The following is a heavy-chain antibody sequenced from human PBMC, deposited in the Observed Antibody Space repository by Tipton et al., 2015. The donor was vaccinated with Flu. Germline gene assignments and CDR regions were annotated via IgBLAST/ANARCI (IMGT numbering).Heavy chain of an antibody. CDR2: MNPDGSEK. Sequence: SLRLSCATSGFTFSGYWMSWVRQVPGKGLEWVAFMNPDGSEKYYVDSVKGRFTISRDNARNSLYLQMNTLRAEDTAVLYCARLIEGLCAYYWGQGTLVTVSS. J-gene: IGHJ4*02. V-gene: IGHV3-7*01. CDR1: GFTFSGYW. CDR3: ARLIEGLCAYY. D-gene: IGHD2/OR15-2a*01.